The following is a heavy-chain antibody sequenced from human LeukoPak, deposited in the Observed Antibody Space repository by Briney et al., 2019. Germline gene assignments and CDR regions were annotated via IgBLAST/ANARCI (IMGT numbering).Heavy chain of an antibody. D-gene: IGHD4-17*01. CDR2: ISGSGSST. CDR3: VKHGESYGDSKTDY. J-gene: IGHJ4*02. V-gene: IGHV3-23*01. CDR1: GFTFSSYA. Sequence: GGSLRLSCAASGFTFSSYAMSWVRQNPGKGLEWVSAISGSGSSTYHADSVKGRFTISRDNSKNMLYSQMNSLRAEDTAVYYCVKHGESYGDSKTDYWSQGTLVTVSS.